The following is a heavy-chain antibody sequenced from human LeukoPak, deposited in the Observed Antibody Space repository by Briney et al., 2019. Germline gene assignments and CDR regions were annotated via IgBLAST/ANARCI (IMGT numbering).Heavy chain of an antibody. J-gene: IGHJ4*02. V-gene: IGHV4-59*01. D-gene: IGHD6-19*01. CDR1: GASISSDY. CDR2: IYYSGST. CDR3: ARGAGWYDY. Sequence: SETLSLTCTVSGASISSDYWSWIRQPPGKGLEWMGYIYYSGSTKYNPSLKSRVTVSVDTSKNQFSLKLSSVTAADTAVYYCARGAGWYDYWGQGTLVTVSS.